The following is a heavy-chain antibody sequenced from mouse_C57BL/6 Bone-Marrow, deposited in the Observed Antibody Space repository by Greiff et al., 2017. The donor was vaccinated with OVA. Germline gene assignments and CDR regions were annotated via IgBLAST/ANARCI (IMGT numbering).Heavy chain of an antibody. D-gene: IGHD1-1*01. J-gene: IGHJ1*03. CDR3: ARWITTVLPYWYFDV. Sequence: QVQLQQPGAELVKPGASVKLSCKASGYTFTSYWMQWVKQRPGQGLEWIGEIDPSDSYTNYNQKFKGKAKLTVDTSSSTAYMQLSSLTSEDSAVYYCARWITTVLPYWYFDVWGTGTTVTVSS. V-gene: IGHV1-50*01. CDR1: GYTFTSYW. CDR2: IDPSDSYT.